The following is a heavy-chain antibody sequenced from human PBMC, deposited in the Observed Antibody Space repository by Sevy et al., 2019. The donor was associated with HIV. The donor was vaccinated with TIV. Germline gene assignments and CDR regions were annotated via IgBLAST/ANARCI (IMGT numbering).Heavy chain of an antibody. D-gene: IGHD3-10*01. Sequence: SETLSLTCTVSGGSVSSGSYYWSWIRQPPGKGLEWIGYIYYSGSTNYNPSLKSRVTISVETSKNQFSLKLSSVTAADTAVYYCARGYGIWSGELSVYYYYYGMDVWGQGTTVTVSS. J-gene: IGHJ6*02. CDR2: IYYSGST. CDR1: GGSVSSGSYY. CDR3: ARGYGIWSGELSVYYYYYGMDV. V-gene: IGHV4-61*01.